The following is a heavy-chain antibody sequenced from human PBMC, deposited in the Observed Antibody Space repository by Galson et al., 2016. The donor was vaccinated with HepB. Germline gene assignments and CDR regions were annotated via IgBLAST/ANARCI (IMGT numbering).Heavy chain of an antibody. D-gene: IGHD2-2*01. Sequence: SLRLSCAASGFTFSTYDMHWVRQATGKGLEWVSGVSTSGAGYYAGSVKGRFTISREDAENSVYLQMNSLRAEDTAVYFCARASWSEKSWFDPWGKGTTVTVSS. J-gene: IGHJ6*04. V-gene: IGHV3-13*01. CDR1: GFTFSTYD. CDR3: ARASWSEKSWFDP. CDR2: VSTSGAG.